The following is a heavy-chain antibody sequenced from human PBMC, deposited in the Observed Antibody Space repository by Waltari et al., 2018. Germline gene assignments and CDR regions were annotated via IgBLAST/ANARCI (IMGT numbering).Heavy chain of an antibody. CDR2: INSDGSST. D-gene: IGHD1-26*01. Sequence: EVQLVDSGGGLVQPGGSLRLSCAASGFTFSSYWMHWVRQAPGKGLVWVSRINSDGSSTSYADSVKGRFTISRDNAKNTLYLQMNSLRAEDTAVYYCARDRPDGGSYYPDWFDPWGQGTLVTVSS. CDR3: ARDRPDGGSYYPDWFDP. J-gene: IGHJ5*02. V-gene: IGHV3-74*01. CDR1: GFTFSSYW.